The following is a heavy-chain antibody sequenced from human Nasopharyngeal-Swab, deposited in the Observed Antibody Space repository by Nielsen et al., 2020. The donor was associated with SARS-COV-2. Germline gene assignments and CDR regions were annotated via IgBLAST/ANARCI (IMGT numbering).Heavy chain of an antibody. D-gene: IGHD5-18*01. Sequence: GESLKISCAASGFTFGSYWMHWVRQAPGKGLVWVSRINSDGSRTSYADSVKGRFTISRDNAKNTLYLQMNSLRAEDTAVYYCSRDPFGAMVDYFDYWGQGTLVTVSS. CDR2: INSDGSRT. V-gene: IGHV3-74*01. J-gene: IGHJ4*02. CDR3: SRDPFGAMVDYFDY. CDR1: GFTFGSYW.